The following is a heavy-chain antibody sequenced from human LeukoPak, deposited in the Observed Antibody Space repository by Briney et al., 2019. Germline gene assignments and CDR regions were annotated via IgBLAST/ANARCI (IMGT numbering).Heavy chain of an antibody. D-gene: IGHD2-2*01. V-gene: IGHV3-74*01. CDR2: INSDWSST. J-gene: IGHJ4*02. CDR1: GFTFSSYW. Sequence: GGSLRLSCAASGFTFSSYWMHGLRQAPGRGLVWVSRINSDWSSTSYADSVKGRFTITRDNAKNTLDLQMNSLRAEDTGVYFCARDTKDYWGQGTLVVVSS. CDR3: ARDTKDY.